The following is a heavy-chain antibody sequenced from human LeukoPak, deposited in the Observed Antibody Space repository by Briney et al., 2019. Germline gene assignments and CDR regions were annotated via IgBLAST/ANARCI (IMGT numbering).Heavy chain of an antibody. Sequence: SETLSLTCTVSGGSISSYYWSWIRQPPGKGLEWIGYSYYSGNTKYNPSLKSRVTISVDTSKNQFSLKLTSVTAADTAVYYRARDHLYYYDSSGYHPPDAFDIWGQGTMVTVSS. CDR3: ARDHLYYYDSSGYHPPDAFDI. J-gene: IGHJ3*02. D-gene: IGHD3-22*01. CDR2: SYYSGNT. V-gene: IGHV4-59*01. CDR1: GGSISSYY.